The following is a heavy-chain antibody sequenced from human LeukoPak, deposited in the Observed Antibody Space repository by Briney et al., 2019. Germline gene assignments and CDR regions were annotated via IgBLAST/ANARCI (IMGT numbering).Heavy chain of an antibody. CDR2: ISSNGGST. CDR1: GFTFSTYA. V-gene: IGHV3-64D*06. CDR3: VKDRWQSLPYYFDY. Sequence: GGSLRLSCSASGFTFSTYALHWVRQAPGKGLEYVTSISSNGGSTYYADSVKGRFTISRDNSKNTLYLQMSSLKPEDTAVFYCVKDRWQSLPYYFDYWGQGTLVTVSS. J-gene: IGHJ4*02. D-gene: IGHD6-13*01.